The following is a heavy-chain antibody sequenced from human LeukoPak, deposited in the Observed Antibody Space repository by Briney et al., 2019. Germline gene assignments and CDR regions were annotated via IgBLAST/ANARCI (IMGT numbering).Heavy chain of an antibody. CDR2: ISADGIDK. CDR1: GFPFSNHG. Sequence: GGSLRLSCAASGFPFSNHGMHWVRQAPGKGLEWVAVISADGIDKYYADSVKGRFTISRDNSKNTLYLQMSSLRPEDTAVYYCAKDKGREGDYWGQGNLVTVSS. J-gene: IGHJ4*02. V-gene: IGHV3-30*18. CDR3: AKDKGREGDY.